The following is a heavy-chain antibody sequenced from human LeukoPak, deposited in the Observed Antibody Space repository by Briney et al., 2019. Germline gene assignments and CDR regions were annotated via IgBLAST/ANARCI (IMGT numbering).Heavy chain of an antibody. Sequence: ASVRVSCKASGYTFTSYDINWVRQATGQGLEWMGWMNPNSGNTGYAQKFQGRVTITRNTSISTAYMELSSLRSEDTAVYYCARGGNYYDSSGYGPADHIDYWGQGTLVTVSS. CDR1: GYTFTSYD. J-gene: IGHJ4*02. V-gene: IGHV1-8*03. D-gene: IGHD3-22*01. CDR3: ARGGNYYDSSGYGPADHIDY. CDR2: MNPNSGNT.